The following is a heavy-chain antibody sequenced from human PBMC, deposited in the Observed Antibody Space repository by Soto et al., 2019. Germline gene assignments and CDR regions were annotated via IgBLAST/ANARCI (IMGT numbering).Heavy chain of an antibody. CDR3: ARDQGYYDSSGYFDY. Sequence: LRLSCAASGFTFIDYYMSWTRQAPGKGLEWVSYISSSGSIIYYADSVKGRFTISRDNARNSLYLQLNSLRAEDTAVYYCARDQGYYDSSGYFDYWGQGTLVTVSS. CDR1: GFTFIDYY. V-gene: IGHV3-11*01. J-gene: IGHJ4*02. D-gene: IGHD3-22*01. CDR2: ISSSGSII.